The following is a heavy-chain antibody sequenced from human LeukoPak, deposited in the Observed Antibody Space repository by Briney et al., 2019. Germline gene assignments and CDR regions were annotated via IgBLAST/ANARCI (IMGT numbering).Heavy chain of an antibody. CDR2: ISYDGSNK. CDR1: GFTFSNYG. CDR3: AKVVGDGTYYYYGVDV. D-gene: IGHD3-16*01. J-gene: IGHJ6*02. Sequence: GGSLSLSCAASGFTFSNYGMHWVRQAPGKGLEWVAVISYDGSNKYYGDSVKGRFTISRDNSKNTLNLQMNSLRAEDTAVYYCAKVVGDGTYYYYGVDVWGQGTTVTVSS. V-gene: IGHV3-30*18.